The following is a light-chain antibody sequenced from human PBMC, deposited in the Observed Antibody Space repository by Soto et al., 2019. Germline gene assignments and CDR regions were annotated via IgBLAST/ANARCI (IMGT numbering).Light chain of an antibody. CDR1: SSNIGAGYD. V-gene: IGLV1-40*01. J-gene: IGLJ1*01. CDR2: GNT. CDR3: QSDDSSLRV. Sequence: QAVVTQPPSVSGAPGQRVTISCTGSSSNIGAGYDVHWYQQLPGAAPRLLIYGNTNRPSGVPDRFSGSRSGSPASLAITGLQTEDEADYYCQSDDSSLRVFGTGTKLTVL.